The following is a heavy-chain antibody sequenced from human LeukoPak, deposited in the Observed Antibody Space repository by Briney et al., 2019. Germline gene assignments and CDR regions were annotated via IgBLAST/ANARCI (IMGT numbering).Heavy chain of an antibody. D-gene: IGHD5-24*01. CDR3: ARGRDGYKFAFDI. CDR2: IIPIFGTA. V-gene: IGHV1-69*13. Sequence: ASVKVSCKASGYTFTGYYMHWVRQAPGQGLEWMGGIIPIFGTANYAQKFQGRVTITADESTSTAYMELSSLRSEDTAVYYCARGRDGYKFAFDIWGQGTMVTVSS. J-gene: IGHJ3*02. CDR1: GYTFTGYY.